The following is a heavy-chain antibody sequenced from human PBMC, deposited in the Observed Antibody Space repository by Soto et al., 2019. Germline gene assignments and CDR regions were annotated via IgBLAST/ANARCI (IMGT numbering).Heavy chain of an antibody. CDR2: INPNSGGT. D-gene: IGHD3-9*01. V-gene: IGHV1-2*04. CDR1: GYTFTVYY. J-gene: IGHJ6*02. Sequence: ASVKVSCKASGYTFTVYYMHWVRQAPGQGLEWMGWINPNSGGTNYAQKFQGWVTMTRDTSISTAYMELSRLRSDDTAVYYCARGGVLRYFDWPYYYYYGMDVWGQGTTVTV. CDR3: ARGGVLRYFDWPYYYYYGMDV.